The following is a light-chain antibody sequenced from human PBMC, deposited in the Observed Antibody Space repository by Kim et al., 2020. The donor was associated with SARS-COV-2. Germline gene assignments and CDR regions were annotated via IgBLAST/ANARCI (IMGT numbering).Light chain of an antibody. V-gene: IGKV4-1*01. CDR2: WAS. Sequence: DIVMTQSPDSLAVSLGERATINCKSSQSVLYSSSNRNYLAWYQQKAGQPPRLLIYWASTRESGVPDRFSGSASGTDFTLTISSLQAEDVAVYYCQQYYRTPLTFGGGTKVDIK. CDR3: QQYYRTPLT. CDR1: QSVLYSSSNRNY. J-gene: IGKJ4*01.